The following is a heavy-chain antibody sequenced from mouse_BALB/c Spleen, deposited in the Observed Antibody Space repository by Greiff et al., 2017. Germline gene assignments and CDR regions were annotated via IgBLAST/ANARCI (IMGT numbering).Heavy chain of an antibody. CDR2: ILPGSGST. CDR1: GYTFSSYW. CDR3: ARPTTYWYFDV. V-gene: IGHV1-9*01. D-gene: IGHD2-10*01. J-gene: IGHJ1*01. Sequence: LQQSGASVKISCKATGYTFSSYWIEWVKQRPGHGLEWIGEILPGSGSTNYNEKFKGKATFTADTSSNTAYMQLSSLTSEDSAVYYCARPTTYWYFDVWGAGTTVTVSS.